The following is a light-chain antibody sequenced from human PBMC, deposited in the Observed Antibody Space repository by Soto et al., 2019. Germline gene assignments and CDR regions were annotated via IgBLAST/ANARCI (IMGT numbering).Light chain of an antibody. J-gene: IGKJ1*01. V-gene: IGKV3-11*01. CDR2: DIF. CDR1: QSVSNNY. Sequence: EIVLTKSPGTLSLSPGERATLSCRASQSVSNNYLAWYQQKPGQAPRLVIYDIFTRATGVPTRISGSGSGTEFTLTISDVQPEDFALYYCHQRQSWPRTFGQGTKVDIK. CDR3: HQRQSWPRT.